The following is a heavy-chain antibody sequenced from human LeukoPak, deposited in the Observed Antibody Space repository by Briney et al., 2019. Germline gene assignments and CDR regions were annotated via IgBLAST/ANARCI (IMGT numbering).Heavy chain of an antibody. CDR2: IYYSGST. D-gene: IGHD3-22*01. V-gene: IGHV4-39*07. CDR1: GGSISSSSYY. CDR3: ARAITMIVVTEAFDI. J-gene: IGHJ3*02. Sequence: PSETLSLTCTVSGGSISSSSYYWGWIRQPPGKGLEWIGSIYYSGSTYYNPSLKSRVTISVDTSKNQFSLKLSSVTAADTAVYYCARAITMIVVTEAFDIWGQGTMVTVSS.